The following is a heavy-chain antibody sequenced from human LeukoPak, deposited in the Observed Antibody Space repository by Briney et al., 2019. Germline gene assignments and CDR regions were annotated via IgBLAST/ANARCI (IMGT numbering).Heavy chain of an antibody. CDR2: ISSSSSYI. V-gene: IGHV3-21*01. Sequence: GGSLRLSCAASGFTFSSYSMNWVRQAPGKGLEWVSSISSSSSYIYYADSVKGRFTISRDSAKNSLYLQMNSLRAEDTAVYYCARVGGSGLYDAFDIWGQGTMVTVSS. J-gene: IGHJ3*02. D-gene: IGHD6-19*01. CDR3: ARVGGSGLYDAFDI. CDR1: GFTFSSYS.